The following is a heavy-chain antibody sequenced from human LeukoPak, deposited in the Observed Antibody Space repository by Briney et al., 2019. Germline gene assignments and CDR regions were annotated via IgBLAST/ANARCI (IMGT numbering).Heavy chain of an antibody. D-gene: IGHD3-22*01. Sequence: SETLSLTCTGSGGSISTYYWSWIRQPPGKGLEWIGHIHYSGNTNYNASLTSRVTISVDTSKNQFSLRLTSVTAADTAVYYCARETYYFDRGGHEDSFDIWGQGTMVTVSS. J-gene: IGHJ3*02. CDR3: ARETYYFDRGGHEDSFDI. CDR1: GGSISTYY. V-gene: IGHV4-59*01. CDR2: IHYSGNT.